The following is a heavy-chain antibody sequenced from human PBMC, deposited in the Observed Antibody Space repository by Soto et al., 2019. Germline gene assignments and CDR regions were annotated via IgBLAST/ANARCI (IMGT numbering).Heavy chain of an antibody. J-gene: IGHJ4*02. Sequence: PSETLSLTWTVSGGSISSYYWSWIRQPLGRGLEWIGHIYYSGRTNYNHSLKIGVTISVDTSKNQFSLKLSSVTAADTAVYYCARNLDYYDSSGYPYYFDYWGQGTLVTVSS. D-gene: IGHD3-22*01. CDR3: ARNLDYYDSSGYPYYFDY. CDR1: GGSISSYY. CDR2: IYYSGRT. V-gene: IGHV4-59*08.